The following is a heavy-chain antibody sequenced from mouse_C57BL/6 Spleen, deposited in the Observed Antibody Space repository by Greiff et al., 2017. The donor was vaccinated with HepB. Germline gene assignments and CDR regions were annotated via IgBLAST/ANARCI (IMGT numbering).Heavy chain of an antibody. CDR1: GYAFSSSW. D-gene: IGHD2-4*01. CDR3: AIYYDYEGFAY. CDR2: IYPGDGDT. J-gene: IGHJ3*01. Sequence: VQLQESGPELVKPGASVKISCKASGYAFSSSWMNWVKQRPGKGLEWIGRIYPGDGDTNYNGKFKGKATLTADKSSSTAYMQLSSLTSEDSAVYFCAIYYDYEGFAYWGQGTLVTVSA. V-gene: IGHV1-82*01.